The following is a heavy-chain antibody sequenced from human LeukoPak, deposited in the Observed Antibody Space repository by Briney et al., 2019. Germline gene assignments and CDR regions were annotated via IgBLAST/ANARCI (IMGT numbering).Heavy chain of an antibody. Sequence: VASVKVSCKASGYTFTSYYMHWMRQAPGQGLEWMGWINPSTGGTNYQGRVTMTRDTSITTAYMELTSLRSDDTAVYYCARDPAIYYESDYYFDNWGQGTLVTVSS. CDR2: INPSTGGT. D-gene: IGHD3-22*01. CDR1: GYTFTSYY. CDR3: ARDPAIYYESDYYFDN. V-gene: IGHV1-2*02. J-gene: IGHJ4*02.